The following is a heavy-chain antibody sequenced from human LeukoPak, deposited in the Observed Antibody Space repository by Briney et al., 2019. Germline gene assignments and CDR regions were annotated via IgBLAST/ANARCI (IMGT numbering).Heavy chain of an antibody. V-gene: IGHV3-48*03. CDR1: GFTFSSYE. CDR2: ISSSGSTI. D-gene: IGHD4-17*01. J-gene: IGHJ6*02. CDR3: ARDRRDYGDYDTSYYGMDV. Sequence: GGSLRLSCAASGFTFSSYEMNWVRQAPGQGLEWVSYISSSGSTIYYADSVKGRFTISRDNAKNSLYLQMNSLRAEDTAAYYCARDRRDYGDYDTSYYGMDVWGQGTTVTVSS.